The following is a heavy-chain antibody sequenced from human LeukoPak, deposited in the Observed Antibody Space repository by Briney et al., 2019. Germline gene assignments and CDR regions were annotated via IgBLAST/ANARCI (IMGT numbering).Heavy chain of an antibody. CDR2: ITPMFGTS. CDR1: GGTFSRHT. V-gene: IGHV1-69*13. Sequence: GASVRVSCKASGGTFSRHTISWVRQSPGQGLEWMGGITPMFGTSNYAQKFRGRVTVTADESRSTAYMELSSLRSEDTAVYYCARSEIFYDSSGCFDYWGQGTLVTVSS. CDR3: ARSEIFYDSSGCFDY. D-gene: IGHD3-22*01. J-gene: IGHJ4*02.